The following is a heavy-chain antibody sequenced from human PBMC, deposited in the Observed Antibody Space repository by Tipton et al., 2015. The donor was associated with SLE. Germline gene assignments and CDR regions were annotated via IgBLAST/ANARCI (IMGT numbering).Heavy chain of an antibody. V-gene: IGHV4-39*07. CDR3: ARYGLGSSSWPGAFDI. D-gene: IGHD6-13*01. CDR2: VFYSGTT. J-gene: IGHJ3*02. CDR1: GGSITTGSYY. Sequence: TLSLTCTVSGGSITTGSYYWGWIRQPPGKGLEWIGSVFYSGTTYYNPSLKSRVTISVGTSKNQFSLKLSSVTAADTAVYYCARYGLGSSSWPGAFDIWGQGTMVTVSS.